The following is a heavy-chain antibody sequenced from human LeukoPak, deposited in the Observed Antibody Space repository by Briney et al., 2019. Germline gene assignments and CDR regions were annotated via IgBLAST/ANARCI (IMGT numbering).Heavy chain of an antibody. D-gene: IGHD6-13*01. Sequence: SETLSLTCTVSGGSIGSGGYFWSWIRQHPGKGLEWIGYIYYNGNTYYNPSLKSRVTMSVDTSKNQFPLKLSSVTAADTAVYYCAREGIAAAGTLYFDYWGQGTLVTVSS. J-gene: IGHJ4*02. CDR1: GGSIGSGGYF. V-gene: IGHV4-31*03. CDR2: IYYNGNT. CDR3: AREGIAAAGTLYFDY.